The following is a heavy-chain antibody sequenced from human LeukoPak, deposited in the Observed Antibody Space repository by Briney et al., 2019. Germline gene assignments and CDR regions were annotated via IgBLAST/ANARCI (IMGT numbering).Heavy chain of an antibody. J-gene: IGHJ4*02. CDR1: GGSISSSSYY. V-gene: IGHV4-39*01. Sequence: SETLSLTCTVSGGSISSSSYYWGWIRQPPGKGLEWIGSIYHSGTTYYKSYLKSRVTISIDTSRTQFSLTLSSVTAADTAVYYFGRHVPYFDYWGQGTLVTVSS. CDR3: GRHVPYFDY. CDR2: IYHSGTT.